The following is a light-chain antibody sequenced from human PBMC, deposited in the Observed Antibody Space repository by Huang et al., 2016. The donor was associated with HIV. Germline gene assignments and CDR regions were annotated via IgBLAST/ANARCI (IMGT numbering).Light chain of an antibody. V-gene: IGKV3-20*01. CDR2: ATS. CDR1: PNFSTSH. Sequence: EIVLTQSPGTVSVSPGETATLSCRTSPNFSTSHLVWYQRNPGRAPRLLISATSRRAIDIPDRFTGSGSGTDFTLTISRVEPEDSAVYYCQQFGSSPYTFGQGTKLEI. J-gene: IGKJ2*01. CDR3: QQFGSSPYT.